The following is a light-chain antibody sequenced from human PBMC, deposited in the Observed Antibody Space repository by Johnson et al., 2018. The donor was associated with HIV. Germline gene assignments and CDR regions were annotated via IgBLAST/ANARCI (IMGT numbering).Light chain of an antibody. J-gene: IGLJ1*01. CDR2: DNN. V-gene: IGLV1-51*01. CDR1: SSNIGNNR. CDR3: GTWDSSLSAGV. Sequence: QSVLTQPPSVSAAPGQKVTISCSGSSSNIGNNRVSWYQQLPGTAPKLLIYDNNKRPSGIPDRFSGSKSGASATLGITGLQTGDEADYYCGTWDSSLSAGVVGTGTTVTVL.